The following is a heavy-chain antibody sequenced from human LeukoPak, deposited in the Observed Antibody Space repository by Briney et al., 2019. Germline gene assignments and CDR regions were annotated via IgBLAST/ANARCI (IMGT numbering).Heavy chain of an antibody. V-gene: IGHV4-34*08. J-gene: IGHJ4*02. D-gene: IGHD3-10*01. CDR3: AATGSPDY. CDR1: GFTFSSYS. Sequence: GSLRLSCAASGFTFSSYSMNWVRQPPGKGLEWIGEINHSGSTNYNPSLKSRVTISVDTSKNQFSLKLSSVTAADTAVYYCAATGSPDYWGQGTLVTVSS. CDR2: INHSGST.